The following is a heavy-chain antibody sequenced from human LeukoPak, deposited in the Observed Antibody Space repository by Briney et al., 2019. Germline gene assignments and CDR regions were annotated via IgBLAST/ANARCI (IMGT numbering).Heavy chain of an antibody. J-gene: IGHJ4*02. CDR2: IYYSGST. CDR3: ACGWLLTYYYDSSGYFHFDY. V-gene: IGHV4-39*07. Sequence: SETLSLTCTVSGGSISSSSYYWGWIRQPPGKGLEWIGSIYYSGSTYYNPSLKSRVTISVDTSKNQFSLKLSSVTAADTAVYYCACGWLLTYYYDSSGYFHFDYWGQGTLVTVSS. CDR1: GGSISSSSYY. D-gene: IGHD3-22*01.